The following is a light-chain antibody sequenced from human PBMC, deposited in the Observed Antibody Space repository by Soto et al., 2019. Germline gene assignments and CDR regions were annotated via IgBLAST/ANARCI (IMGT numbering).Light chain of an antibody. CDR1: SSDVGGYNY. V-gene: IGLV2-14*01. CDR3: SSYTRDNTRV. CDR2: EVS. J-gene: IGLJ2*01. Sequence: QSALTQPASVSGSPGQSITISCTGTSSDVGGYNYVSWYQHHPGKAPKLIIYEVSKRPSGVSNRFSGSKSGNTASLTISGLQAEDEPDYYCSSYTRDNTRVFGGGTKLTVL.